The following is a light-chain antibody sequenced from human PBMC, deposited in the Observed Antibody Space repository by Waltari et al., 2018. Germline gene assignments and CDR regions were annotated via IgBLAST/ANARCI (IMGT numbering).Light chain of an antibody. CDR2: DEN. V-gene: IGLV3-21*02. Sequence: SYVLTQPPSVSVAPGQTARITCGGNNIGSKSLHWEQQKPGQAPVLVVYDENERPSGLPVRFSGSNSVNTATLTLCRGEAGDEADYYCQVWDSSSDHVVFGGGTKLTVL. CDR1: NIGSKS. J-gene: IGLJ2*01. CDR3: QVWDSSSDHVV.